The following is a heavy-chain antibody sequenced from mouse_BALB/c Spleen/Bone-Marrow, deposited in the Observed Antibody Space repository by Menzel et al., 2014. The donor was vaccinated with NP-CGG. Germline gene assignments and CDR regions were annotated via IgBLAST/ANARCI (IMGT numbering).Heavy chain of an antibody. Sequence: QQSVAELVKPGASVKLSCTASGFNIKDTFMHWVKQRPEQGLEWIGRIDPANGNTKYDPKFQGKATITADTSSNTAYLQLTRLTSEDTAVYYCTRGEDYWGQGTTLAVSS. CDR1: GFNIKDTF. V-gene: IGHV14-3*02. CDR3: TRGEDY. J-gene: IGHJ2*01. CDR2: IDPANGNT.